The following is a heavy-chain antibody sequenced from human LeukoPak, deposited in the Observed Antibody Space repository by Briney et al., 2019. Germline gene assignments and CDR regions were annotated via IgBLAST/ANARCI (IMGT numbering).Heavy chain of an antibody. J-gene: IGHJ4*02. D-gene: IGHD2-15*01. CDR3: ARATGYCSGGSCYFDY. V-gene: IGHV5-51*01. Sequence: GESLKISCKGSGYIFTTYWIGWVRQMPGKGLEWMGIIYPGDSDTRYSPSFQGQVTISADKSISTAYLQWSSLKASDTAMYYCARATGYCSGGSCYFDYWGQGTLVTVSS. CDR1: GYIFTTYW. CDR2: IYPGDSDT.